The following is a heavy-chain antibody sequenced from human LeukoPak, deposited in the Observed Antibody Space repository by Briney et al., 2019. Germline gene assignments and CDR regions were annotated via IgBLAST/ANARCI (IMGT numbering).Heavy chain of an antibody. V-gene: IGHV4-38-2*02. CDR3: ARGYCSGGSCYSERGAFDI. CDR1: GYSISSGYY. Sequence: SETLSLTCTVSGYSISSGYYWGWIRQPPGKGLEWIGSIYHSGSTYYNPSLKSRVTISVDTSKNQFSLRLRSVTAADTAVYYCARGYCSGGSCYSERGAFDIWGQGTMVTVSS. CDR2: IYHSGST. D-gene: IGHD2-15*01. J-gene: IGHJ3*02.